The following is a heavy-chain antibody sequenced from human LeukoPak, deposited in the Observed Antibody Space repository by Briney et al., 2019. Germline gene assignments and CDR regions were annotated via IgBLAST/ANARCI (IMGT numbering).Heavy chain of an antibody. Sequence: RPSETLSLTCTVSGGSVSSSSYYWGWIRQPPGKGLEWIGSIYYSGSTYYNPSLKSRVTISVDTSKNQFSLKLSSVTAADTAVYYCARVPTAVAGTEGYYYYGMDVWGQGTTVTVSS. J-gene: IGHJ6*02. CDR3: ARVPTAVAGTEGYYYYGMDV. D-gene: IGHD6-19*01. V-gene: IGHV4-39*07. CDR2: IYYSGST. CDR1: GGSVSSSSYY.